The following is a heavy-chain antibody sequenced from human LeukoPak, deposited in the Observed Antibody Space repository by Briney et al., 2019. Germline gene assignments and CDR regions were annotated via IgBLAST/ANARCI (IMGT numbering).Heavy chain of an antibody. CDR1: GDSINSGGYY. D-gene: IGHD2-2*02. V-gene: IGHV4-31*03. CDR2: IYYSGST. Sequence: PSETLSLTCTVSGDSINSGGYYWSWIRLHPGKGLEWIGYIYYSGSTYYNPSLGSRVTISVDTARNQFSLKLSSVTAADTAVYYCASALPGSAVIWPRYDCWGQGSLVTVSS. CDR3: ASALPGSAVIWPRYDC. J-gene: IGHJ4*02.